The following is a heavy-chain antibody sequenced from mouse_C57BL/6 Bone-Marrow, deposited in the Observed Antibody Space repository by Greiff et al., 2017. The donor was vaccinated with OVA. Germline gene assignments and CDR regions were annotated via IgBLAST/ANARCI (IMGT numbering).Heavy chain of an antibody. CDR2: IYPRSGNT. Sequence: VQLQQSGAELARPGASVKLSCKASGYTFTSSGISWVKQRTGQGLEWIGEIYPRSGNTYYNEKFKGKATLTADKSSSTAYMELRSLTSEDSAVYFCARCEESYGSRHWYFDGWGTGATVTDSS. CDR3: ARCEESYGSRHWYFDG. V-gene: IGHV1-81*01. J-gene: IGHJ1*03. CDR1: GYTFTSSG. D-gene: IGHD1-1*01.